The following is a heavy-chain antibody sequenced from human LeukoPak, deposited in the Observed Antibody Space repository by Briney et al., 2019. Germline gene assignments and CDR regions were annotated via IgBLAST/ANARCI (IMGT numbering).Heavy chain of an antibody. D-gene: IGHD6-19*01. CDR1: GYTFTGYY. CDR2: SNPNSGGT. V-gene: IGHV1-2*02. Sequence: ASVKVSCKASGYTFTGYYMHWVRQAPGQGLEWMGWSNPNSGGTNYAQKFQGRVTMTRDTSISTAYMELSGLRSDDTAVYYCAREGIAVAGSFDYWGQGTLVTVSS. CDR3: AREGIAVAGSFDY. J-gene: IGHJ4*02.